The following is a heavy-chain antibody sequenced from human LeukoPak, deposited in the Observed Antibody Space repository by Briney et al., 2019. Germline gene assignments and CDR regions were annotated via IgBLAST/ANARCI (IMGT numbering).Heavy chain of an antibody. D-gene: IGHD3-3*01. CDR3: ARTLTYDAWIAHTPRLSVPGDY. J-gene: IGHJ4*02. CDR2: IYYSGST. Sequence: SSETLSLTCTVSGASISGSNYYWGWIRQPPGKGLEWIGCIYYSGSTYYNPSLKSRVTISAETSKNQFSLKLSSVTAADTGVYYCARTLTYDAWIAHTPRLSVPGDYWGQGTLVTVSS. CDR1: GASISGSNYY. V-gene: IGHV4-39*01.